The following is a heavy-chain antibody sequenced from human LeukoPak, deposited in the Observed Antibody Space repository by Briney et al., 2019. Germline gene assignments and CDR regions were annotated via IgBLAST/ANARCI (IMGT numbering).Heavy chain of an antibody. CDR2: MNPNSGNT. CDR1: GYTFTSYD. D-gene: IGHD2-2*01. CDR3: ARSVVVVPAASYYYYYYGMDV. V-gene: IGHV1-8*01. Sequence: GASVKVSCKAPGYTFTSYDINWVRQATGQGLEWMGWMNPNSGNTGYAQKFQGRVTMTRNTSISTAYMELSSLRSEDTAVYYCARSVVVVPAASYYYYYYGMDVWGQGTTVTVSS. J-gene: IGHJ6*02.